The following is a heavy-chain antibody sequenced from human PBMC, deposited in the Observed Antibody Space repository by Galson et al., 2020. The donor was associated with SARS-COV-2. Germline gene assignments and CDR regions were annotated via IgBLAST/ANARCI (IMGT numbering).Heavy chain of an antibody. V-gene: IGHV1-8*01. CDR2: MNPNSGNT. CDR3: ARSYDDFAPWFDS. D-gene: IGHD4-17*01. Sequence: ASVKVSCKASRYTFTNYEINWVRQAPGPGLEWMGWMNPNSGNTGYAQKFQRRVTMTRTTSISTAYMELNSLTSEDTAVYYCARSYDDFAPWFDSWGQGTLVTVSS. J-gene: IGHJ5*01. CDR1: RYTFTNYE.